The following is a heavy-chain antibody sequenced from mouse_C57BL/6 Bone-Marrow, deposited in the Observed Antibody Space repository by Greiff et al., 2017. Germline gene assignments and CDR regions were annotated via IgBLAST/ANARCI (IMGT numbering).Heavy chain of an antibody. V-gene: IGHV14-2*01. CDR1: GFNIKDYY. Sequence: VQLKESGAELVKPGASVKLSCTASGFNIKDYYMHWVKQRTEQGLEWIGRIDPEDGETKYAPKFQGKATITADTSSNTAYLQLSSLTSEDTAVYYGASPYYSFFYAMDYWGQGTSVTVSS. CDR3: ASPYYSFFYAMDY. J-gene: IGHJ4*01. D-gene: IGHD2-12*01. CDR2: IDPEDGET.